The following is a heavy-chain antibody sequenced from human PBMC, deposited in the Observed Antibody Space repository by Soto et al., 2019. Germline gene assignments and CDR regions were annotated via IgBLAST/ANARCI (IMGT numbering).Heavy chain of an antibody. CDR1: GYSFTSYD. V-gene: IGHV1-8*01. J-gene: IGHJ6*03. Sequence: QVQLVQSGAEVKKPGASVKVSCKASGYSFTSYDMNWVRQVPGQGPEWMGWMNPNSADTGYAQKFQGRMTMSRDMSTRTMYMELSGLTSEDTAVYYCARGGFLEPHMDVWGRGTTATVSS. CDR2: MNPNSADT. CDR3: ARGGFLEPHMDV.